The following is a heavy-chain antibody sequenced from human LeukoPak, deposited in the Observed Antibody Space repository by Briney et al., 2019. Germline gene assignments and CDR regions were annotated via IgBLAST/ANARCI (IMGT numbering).Heavy chain of an antibody. CDR1: GFTFDDYA. V-gene: IGHV3-9*01. D-gene: IGHD4-17*01. CDR3: ARSNGDYYGMDV. J-gene: IGHJ6*02. CDR2: ISWNSGSI. Sequence: PGGSLRLSCAASGFTFDDYAMHWVRQAPGKGLEWVSGISWNSGSIGYADSVKGRFTISRDNAKNSLYLQMNSLRDEDTALYYCARSNGDYYGMDVWGQGTTVTVSS.